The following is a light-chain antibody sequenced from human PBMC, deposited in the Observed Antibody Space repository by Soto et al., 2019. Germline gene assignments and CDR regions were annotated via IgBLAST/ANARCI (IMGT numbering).Light chain of an antibody. V-gene: IGLV2-14*01. CDR2: EVS. J-gene: IGLJ3*02. Sequence: QSALTQPASVSGSPGQSITISCSRSSSDVGGYNYVSWYQQHPGKAPKLMIYEVSNRPSGVSDRFSGSKSGNTASLTISGLQADDEADYYCSSFTSSNTWVSGGGTKLTVL. CDR1: SSDVGGYNY. CDR3: SSFTSSNTWV.